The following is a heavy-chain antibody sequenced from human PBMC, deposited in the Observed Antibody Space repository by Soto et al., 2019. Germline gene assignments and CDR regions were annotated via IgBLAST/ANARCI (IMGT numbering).Heavy chain of an antibody. CDR3: ARDRLFAGYGTYYCYGMDV. D-gene: IGHD5-12*01. CDR2: ISSSSSYI. Sequence: GGSLRLSCAASGFTFSSYSMNWVRQAPGKGLEWVSSISSSSSYIYYADSVKGRFTISRDNAKNSLYLQMNSLRAEDTAVYYCARDRLFAGYGTYYCYGMDVWGQGTTVTVSS. CDR1: GFTFSSYS. V-gene: IGHV3-21*01. J-gene: IGHJ6*02.